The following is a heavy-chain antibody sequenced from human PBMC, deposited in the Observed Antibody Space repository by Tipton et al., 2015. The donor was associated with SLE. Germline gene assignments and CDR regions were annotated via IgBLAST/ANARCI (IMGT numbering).Heavy chain of an antibody. CDR1: GFTLSNYE. V-gene: IGHV3-48*03. D-gene: IGHD3-3*02. CDR3: AAPQAFAVES. J-gene: IGHJ4*02. Sequence: SLRLSCAGSGFTLSNYEMNWVRQAPGKGLEWISYMTNSGSGSYIYYADSVKGRFTISRNNSLNSLFLQMSRLRAEDTAVYYCAAPQAFAVESWGQGSLVAVSS. CDR2: MTNSGSGSYI.